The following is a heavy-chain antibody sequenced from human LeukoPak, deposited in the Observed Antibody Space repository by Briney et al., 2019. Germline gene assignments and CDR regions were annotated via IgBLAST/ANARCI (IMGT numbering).Heavy chain of an antibody. CDR1: GGSISSNDHY. CDR3: ARATFTMALGIPADAFDI. V-gene: IGHV4-30-4*08. Sequence: SQTLSLTCTVSGGSISSNDHYWSWIRQPPGKGLEWIGYIHHSGSTYYNPSLKSRVTISVETSKKQFSLKLRSVSAADTAVYYCARATFTMALGIPADAFDIWGQGTMVTVSS. D-gene: IGHD3-10*01. CDR2: IHHSGST. J-gene: IGHJ3*02.